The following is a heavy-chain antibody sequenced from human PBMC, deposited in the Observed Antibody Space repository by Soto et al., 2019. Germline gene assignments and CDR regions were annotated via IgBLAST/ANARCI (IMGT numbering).Heavy chain of an antibody. Sequence: SETLSLTCTVSGGSISSGTSYWSWIRQRPGKGLEWIGYIFYSGSFYYTPSLRGRVMILADTSKNQFTLRLSSVTAADTAVYYCAIQYYDFWTTYYTPFDYWGQGTLVTVSS. CDR2: IFYSGSF. CDR1: GGSISSGTSY. D-gene: IGHD3-3*01. J-gene: IGHJ4*02. V-gene: IGHV4-31*03. CDR3: AIQYYDFWTTYYTPFDY.